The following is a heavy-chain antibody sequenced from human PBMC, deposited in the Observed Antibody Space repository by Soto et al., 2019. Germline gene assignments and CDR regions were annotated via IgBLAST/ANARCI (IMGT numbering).Heavy chain of an antibody. CDR1: GFTVSGNY. D-gene: IGHD6-6*01. V-gene: IGHV3-53*02. Sequence: EVQLVETGGGLIQPGGSLRLSCAASGFTVSGNYMSWVRQAPGKGLEWVSVIYNGGGTYYADSVKGRFTISRDNSKTTLYLQRNSLRAEDTAVYYCASTRGSSYDYWGQGTLVTVSS. CDR2: IYNGGGT. CDR3: ASTRGSSYDY. J-gene: IGHJ4*02.